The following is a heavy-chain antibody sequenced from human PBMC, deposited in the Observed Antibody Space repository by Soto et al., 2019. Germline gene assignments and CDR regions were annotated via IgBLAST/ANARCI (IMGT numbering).Heavy chain of an antibody. CDR2: SKNKADSYTT. Sequence: EVQLVESGGGLVQPGGSLRLSCAASGFTFSDHYMDWVRQAPGKGLEWVGRSKNKADSYTTEYAGSVKGRFTISRDGSKNSAFLQMSSLKTEVTAVYYCTVWGSGDDFGAAWGQGILVTVSS. D-gene: IGHD3-16*01. V-gene: IGHV3-72*01. CDR1: GFTFSDHY. CDR3: TVWGSGDDFGAA. J-gene: IGHJ4*02.